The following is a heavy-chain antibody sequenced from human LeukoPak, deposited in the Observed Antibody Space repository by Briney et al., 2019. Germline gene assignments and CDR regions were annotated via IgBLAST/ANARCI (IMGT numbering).Heavy chain of an antibody. J-gene: IGHJ4*02. Sequence: GGSLRLSCAASGFTFSSYWMSWVRQAPGKGLEWVANIKQDGSEKNYVDSVKGRFTISRDNAKNSVYLQMNSLRAEDTAVYYCARETYYGSGSYSDFALDYWGQGTLVTVSS. CDR1: GFTFSSYW. CDR2: IKQDGSEK. D-gene: IGHD3-10*01. V-gene: IGHV3-7*01. CDR3: ARETYYGSGSYSDFALDY.